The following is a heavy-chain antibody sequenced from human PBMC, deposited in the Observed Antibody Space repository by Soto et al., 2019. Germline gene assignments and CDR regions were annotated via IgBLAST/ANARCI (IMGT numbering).Heavy chain of an antibody. CDR1: EYSFTSHW. D-gene: IGHD3-22*01. CDR3: ARRVGYYYDSSGYYPDGFDH. J-gene: IGHJ5*02. CDR2: IYPGDSDN. Sequence: PGESLKISCKGSEYSFTSHWIGWVRQMPGKGLEWMGIIYPGDSDNGYSPSFQGQVTISADKSISTAYLQWSSLKASDTAMYYCARRVGYYYDSSGYYPDGFDHWGQGTLVTVSS. V-gene: IGHV5-51*01.